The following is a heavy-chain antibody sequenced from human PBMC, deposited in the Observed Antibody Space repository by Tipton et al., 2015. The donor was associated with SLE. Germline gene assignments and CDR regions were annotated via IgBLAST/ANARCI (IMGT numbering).Heavy chain of an antibody. CDR1: GDSITSGNYY. CDR3: ARGLAMVRGDSMDY. Sequence: TLSLTCTVSGDSITSGNYYWSWIRQAAEKGLEWIGRINTSGSSDYNPSLKSRVTISVDTSKNQFSLKVNSVTAADTAVYYCARGLAMVRGDSMDYWGQGTLVTVSS. CDR2: INTSGSS. J-gene: IGHJ4*02. V-gene: IGHV4-61*02. D-gene: IGHD3-10*01.